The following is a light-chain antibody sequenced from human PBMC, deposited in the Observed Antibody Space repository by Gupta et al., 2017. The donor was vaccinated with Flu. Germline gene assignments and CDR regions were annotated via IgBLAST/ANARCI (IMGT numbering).Light chain of an antibody. J-gene: IGKJ1*01. CDR3: QQDASYSGT. V-gene: IGKV1-5*03. CDR2: QAS. Sequence: DIQMTQSPSTLSASVGDRVTITCRASQSIRSYLAWYQQKPGKAPKLLIYQASTLESGVTSRFSGSGSGTEFTLTISSLQPDDFATYYCQQDASYSGTFGQGTKVEIK. CDR1: QSIRSY.